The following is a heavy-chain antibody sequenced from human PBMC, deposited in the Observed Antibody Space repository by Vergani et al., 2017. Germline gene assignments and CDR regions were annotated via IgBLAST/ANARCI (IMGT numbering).Heavy chain of an antibody. CDR1: GGSISGTNW. J-gene: IGHJ4*02. D-gene: IGHD3-22*01. CDR2: IYHSGST. Sequence: QVQLQESGPGLVKPPGTLSLTCAVSGGSISGTNWWSWVRQSPGKGLEWIGDIYHSGSTNYNPSLKSLVTIPVDKSKNQFSLKLSSVTAADTAVYFCTSNGYYCLDYWGRGTLVTVSS. CDR3: TSNGYYCLDY. V-gene: IGHV4-4*01.